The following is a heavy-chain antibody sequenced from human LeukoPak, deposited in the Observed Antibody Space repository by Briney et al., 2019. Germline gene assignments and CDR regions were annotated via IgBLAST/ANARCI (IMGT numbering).Heavy chain of an antibody. CDR3: ASRSSSLNWYFDL. J-gene: IGHJ2*01. CDR2: ISGNGGNT. V-gene: IGHV3-23*01. Sequence: GGSLRLSCAASGFTFGDSAMTWVRQAPGKGLEWVSGISGNGGNTYYADSVKGRFTISRDNSKETLYLQMNSLRAEDTAVYYCASRSSSLNWYFDLWGRGTLVTVSS. D-gene: IGHD2-2*01. CDR1: GFTFGDSA.